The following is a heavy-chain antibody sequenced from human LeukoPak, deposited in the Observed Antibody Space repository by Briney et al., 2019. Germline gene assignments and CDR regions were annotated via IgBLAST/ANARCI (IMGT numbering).Heavy chain of an antibody. J-gene: IGHJ6*02. CDR3: ARDNYAPGYYYYGMDV. CDR1: GYTFTSYG. D-gene: IGHD4-11*01. CDR2: INAGNGNT. V-gene: IGHV1-3*01. Sequence: GASVKVSCKASGYTFTSYGISWVRQAPGQRLEWMGWINAGNGNTKYSQKFQGRVTITRDTSASTAYMELSSLRSEDTAVYYCARDNYAPGYYYYGMDVWGQGTTVTVSS.